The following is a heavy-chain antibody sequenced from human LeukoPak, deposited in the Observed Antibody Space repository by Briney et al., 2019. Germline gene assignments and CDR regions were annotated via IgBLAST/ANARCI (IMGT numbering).Heavy chain of an antibody. D-gene: IGHD2-2*02. CDR3: ARGRAKYCSSTSCYTGRTFDP. J-gene: IGHJ5*02. CDR1: GYTFISYD. Sequence: ASVKVSCKASGYTFISYDINWVRQATGQGLEWMGWMNPNSGNTGYAQKFQGRVTMTRNTSISTAYMELSSLRSEDTAVYYCARGRAKYCSSTSCYTGRTFDPWGQGTLVTVSS. V-gene: IGHV1-8*01. CDR2: MNPNSGNT.